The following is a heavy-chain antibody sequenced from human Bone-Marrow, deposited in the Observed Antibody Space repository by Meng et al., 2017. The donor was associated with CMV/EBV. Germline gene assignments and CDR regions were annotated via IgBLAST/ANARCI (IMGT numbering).Heavy chain of an antibody. J-gene: IGHJ6*02. Sequence: ASVKVSCKASGYTFTGYYMHWVRQAPGQGLEWMGWIFPNSGGTNYAQKFQGRVTMTRDTSINTVYMELRRLRSDDTAVYFCAKSLYTNYYSTYYGLDVWGQGTTVTVSS. CDR1: GYTFTGYY. CDR2: IFPNSGGT. CDR3: AKSLYTNYYSTYYGLDV. V-gene: IGHV1-2*02. D-gene: IGHD3-22*01.